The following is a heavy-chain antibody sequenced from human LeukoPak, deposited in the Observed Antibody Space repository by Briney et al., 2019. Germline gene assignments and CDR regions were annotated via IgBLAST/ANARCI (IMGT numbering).Heavy chain of an antibody. CDR3: ARDFVGSWYFGWFDP. CDR1: GYTFTGYY. J-gene: IGHJ5*02. Sequence: ASVKVSCKASGYTFTGYYTHWVRQAPGQGLEWMGRINPNSGGTNYAQKFQGRVTMTRDTSISTAYMELSRLRSDDTAVYYCARDFVGSWYFGWFDPWGQGTLVTVSS. D-gene: IGHD6-13*01. CDR2: INPNSGGT. V-gene: IGHV1-2*06.